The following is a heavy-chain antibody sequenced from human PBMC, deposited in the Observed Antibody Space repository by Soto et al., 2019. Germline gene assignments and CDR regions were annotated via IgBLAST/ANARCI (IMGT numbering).Heavy chain of an antibody. D-gene: IGHD5-18*01. CDR3: IRGYYWFDL. CDR2: INSDGSRI. Sequence: PVGSHRLSCAASGFNFSSYWMHWVRQAPGKGLVWVSRINSDGSRINYADSVKGRFTISRDNAKDTLYLQMNSLRAEDTAVYHCIRGYYWFDLWGQGTLVTVSS. CDR1: GFNFSSYW. V-gene: IGHV3-74*01. J-gene: IGHJ5*02.